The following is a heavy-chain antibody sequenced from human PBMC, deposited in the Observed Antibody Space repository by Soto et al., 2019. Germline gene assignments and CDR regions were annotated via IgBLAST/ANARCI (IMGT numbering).Heavy chain of an antibody. J-gene: IGHJ4*02. D-gene: IGHD4-17*01. Sequence: TGGSLRLSCAASGFTLSTYTMSWVRQPPGKGLEWVSAVLQTGSSTFYADSVKGRFTISRDNSKNTLYLQMNNLRAEDTAVYYCAKDFTPDGYWDFDYWGQGTLVTVS. CDR1: GFTLSTYT. CDR2: VLQTGSST. CDR3: AKDFTPDGYWDFDY. V-gene: IGHV3-23*01.